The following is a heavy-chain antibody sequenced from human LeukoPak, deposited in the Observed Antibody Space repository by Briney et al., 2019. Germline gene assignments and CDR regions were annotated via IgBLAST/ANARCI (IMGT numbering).Heavy chain of an antibody. Sequence: SETLSLTCTVSGRSISSFYWSWIRQPPGQGLEWLRYIYYTGSTNYNPSLKSRVTISVDTSKNRFSLKLSSVTAADTAVYYCAITRGYSYGYLDYWGQGTLVTVSS. J-gene: IGHJ4*02. CDR2: IYYTGST. V-gene: IGHV4-59*08. D-gene: IGHD5-18*01. CDR1: GRSISSFY. CDR3: AITRGYSYGYLDY.